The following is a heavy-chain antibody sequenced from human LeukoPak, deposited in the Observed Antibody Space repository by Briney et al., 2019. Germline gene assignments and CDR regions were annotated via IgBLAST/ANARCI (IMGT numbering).Heavy chain of an antibody. Sequence: ASVKVSCKASGYTFTDYYMHWVRQAPGQGLEWMGWINPNSGDTNYAQKFQGRVTMTRDTSIGTAYMELSRLRSDDTAVYYCARAPDYDILTGYYGAIDYWGQGTLVTVSS. V-gene: IGHV1-2*02. D-gene: IGHD3-9*01. J-gene: IGHJ4*02. CDR2: INPNSGDT. CDR3: ARAPDYDILTGYYGAIDY. CDR1: GYTFTDYY.